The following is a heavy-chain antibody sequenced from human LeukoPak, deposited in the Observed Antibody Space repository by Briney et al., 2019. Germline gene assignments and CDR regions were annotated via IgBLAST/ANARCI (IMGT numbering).Heavy chain of an antibody. D-gene: IGHD2-15*01. CDR3: ASFYCSGGSCYQYYSYYYMDV. CDR1: GGSISSYY. J-gene: IGHJ6*03. V-gene: IGHV4-59*08. CDR2: IYYSGST. Sequence: SETLSLTCTVSGGSISSYYWSWIRQPPGKGLEWIGYIYYSGSTNYNPSLKSRVTISVDTSKNQFSLKLNSVTAADTAVYYCASFYCSGGSCYQYYSYYYMDVWGKGTTVTISS.